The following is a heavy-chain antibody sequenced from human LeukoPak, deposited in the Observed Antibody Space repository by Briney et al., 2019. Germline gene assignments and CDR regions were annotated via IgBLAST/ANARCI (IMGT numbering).Heavy chain of an antibody. D-gene: IGHD5-24*01. J-gene: IGHJ3*02. CDR2: IYYSGST. CDR3: ARRGRGYNKDAFDI. Sequence: SETLSLTCTVSGGSFSSPNYYWSWVRQPPGRGGEWIGYIYYSGSTNYNPSLKSRVTISVDTSKTQFSLKLSSVPAADTAVYYCARRGRGYNKDAFDIWGQGTMVSVSS. CDR1: GGSFSSPNYY. V-gene: IGHV4-61*01.